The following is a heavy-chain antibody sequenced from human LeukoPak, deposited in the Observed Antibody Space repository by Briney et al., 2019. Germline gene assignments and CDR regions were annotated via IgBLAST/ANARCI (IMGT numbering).Heavy chain of an antibody. D-gene: IGHD4-17*01. V-gene: IGHV1-18*01. CDR3: ASSPGTVTTPGY. J-gene: IGHJ4*02. CDR2: ISAYNGNT. CDR1: GYTFTSYG. Sequence: ASVKVSCKASGYTFTSYGISWVRQAPGQGHEWMGWISAYNGNTNYAQKLQGRVTMTTDTSTSTAYMELRSLRSDDTAVYYCASSPGTVTTPGYWGQGTLVTVSS.